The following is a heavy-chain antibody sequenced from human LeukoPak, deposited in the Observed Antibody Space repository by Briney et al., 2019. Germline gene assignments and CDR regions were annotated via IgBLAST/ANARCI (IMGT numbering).Heavy chain of an antibody. D-gene: IGHD6-13*01. Sequence: ASVKVSCKASGYTFTSYDINWVRQATGQGLEWMGWMNPNSGNTGYAQKFQGRVTMTRNTSISTAYMELSSLRSEDTAVYYCARGGYSSSWYKFYYYYGMDVWGQGTTVTVSS. CDR2: MNPNSGNT. V-gene: IGHV1-8*01. CDR1: GYTFTSYD. J-gene: IGHJ6*02. CDR3: ARGGYSSSWYKFYYYYGMDV.